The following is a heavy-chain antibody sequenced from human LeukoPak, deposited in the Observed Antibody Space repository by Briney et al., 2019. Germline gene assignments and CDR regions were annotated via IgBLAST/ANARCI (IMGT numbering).Heavy chain of an antibody. D-gene: IGHD3-10*01. V-gene: IGHV3-33*01. CDR1: GFTFSSYG. J-gene: IGHJ4*02. CDR3: ARDPYGSGSYGVY. CDR2: IWYDGSNK. Sequence: GGSLRLSCAASGFTFSSYGMHWVRQAPGKGLEWVAVIWYDGSNKYYADSVKGRFAISRDNSKNTLYLQMNSLRAEDTAVYYCARDPYGSGSYGVYWGQGTLVTVSS.